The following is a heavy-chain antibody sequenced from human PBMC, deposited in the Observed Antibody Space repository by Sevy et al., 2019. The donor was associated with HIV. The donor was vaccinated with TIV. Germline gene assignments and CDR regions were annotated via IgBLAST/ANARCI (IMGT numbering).Heavy chain of an antibody. Sequence: GSLRLSCAASGFTFSSYAMHWVRQAPGKGLEGVAVISYDGSNKYYADSVKGRITISRDNSKNTLYLQMNSLRAEDTAVYYCARSDVDSDAFDIWGQGTMVTVSS. CDR2: ISYDGSNK. CDR3: ARSDVDSDAFDI. CDR1: GFTFSSYA. D-gene: IGHD5-12*01. J-gene: IGHJ3*02. V-gene: IGHV3-30-3*01.